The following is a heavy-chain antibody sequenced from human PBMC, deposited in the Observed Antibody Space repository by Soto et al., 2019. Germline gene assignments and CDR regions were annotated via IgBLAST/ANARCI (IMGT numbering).Heavy chain of an antibody. V-gene: IGHV3-23*01. J-gene: IGHJ4*02. CDR3: ARDVGNAVYLFDY. CDR2: VSGGGENT. D-gene: IGHD2-8*01. Sequence: GGSLRLSCTGSGFTFSNFGMTWVRQAPGKGLEWVSTVSGGGENTHYADFVEGRFTISRDNSKNAVFLQMSGLRAEDTAIYYCARDVGNAVYLFDYWGQGTLVTVSS. CDR1: GFTFSNFG.